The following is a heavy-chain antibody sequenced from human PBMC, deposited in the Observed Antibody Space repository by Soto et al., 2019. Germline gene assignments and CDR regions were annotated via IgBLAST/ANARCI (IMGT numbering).Heavy chain of an antibody. V-gene: IGHV1-46*01. D-gene: IGHD2-15*01. CDR1: GYTFTSYY. J-gene: IGHJ5*02. CDR2: INPSGGST. Sequence: GSSVKVSCKASGYTFTSYYMHWVRQAPGQGLEWMGIINPSGGSTSYAQKFQGRVTMTRDTSTSTVYTELSSLRSEDTAVYYCARDCNTPLPMDPSCQGLLVSLSS. CDR3: ARDCNTPLPMDP.